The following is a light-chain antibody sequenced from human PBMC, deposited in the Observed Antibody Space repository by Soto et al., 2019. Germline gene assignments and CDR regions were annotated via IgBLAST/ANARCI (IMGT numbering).Light chain of an antibody. CDR3: QQRSIWPPVT. Sequence: EIVMTQSPATLSVSPGERATLSCRASQSVSSSYLAWYQQKPGQAPRLLIFDASNRATGIPARFSGSGSGTDFTLTISSLEPEDFAVYYCQQRSIWPPVTFGQGTRLEIK. CDR1: QSVSSSY. J-gene: IGKJ5*01. CDR2: DAS. V-gene: IGKV3D-20*02.